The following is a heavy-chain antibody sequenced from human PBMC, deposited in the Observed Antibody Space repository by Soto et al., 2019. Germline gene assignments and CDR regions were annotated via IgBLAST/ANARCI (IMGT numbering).Heavy chain of an antibody. D-gene: IGHD2-2*01. CDR2: IYTGGTP. CDR1: GFTVSSNY. J-gene: IGHJ4*02. CDR3: ARDFRGPAAF. V-gene: IGHV3-66*01. Sequence: GGSLRLSCAASGFTVSSNYMTWVRQAPGQGLEWVSVIYTGGTPYYADSVKGRFTISRDTSKNTLFLQMNSLRVEDTGLYFCARDFRGPAAFWGQGTLVTVSS.